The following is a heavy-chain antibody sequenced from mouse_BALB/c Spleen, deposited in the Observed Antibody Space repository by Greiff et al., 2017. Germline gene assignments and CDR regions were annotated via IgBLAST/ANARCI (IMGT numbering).Heavy chain of an antibody. Sequence: EVKVVESGGGLVQPGGSRKLSCAASGFTFSSFGMHWVRQAPEKGLEWVAYISSGSSTIYYADTVKGRFTISRDNPKNTLFLQMTSLRSEDTAMYYCARKSYLYYFDYWGQGTTLTVSS. CDR3: ARKSYLYYFDY. CDR1: GFTFSSFG. J-gene: IGHJ2*01. CDR2: ISSGSSTI. D-gene: IGHD2-12*01. V-gene: IGHV5-17*02.